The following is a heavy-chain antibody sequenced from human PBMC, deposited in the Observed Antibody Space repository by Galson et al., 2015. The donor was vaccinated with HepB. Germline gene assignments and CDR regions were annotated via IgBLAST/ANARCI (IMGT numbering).Heavy chain of an antibody. CDR1: GFTFSSYG. CDR3: ARELTVTEPRPRPDAFDI. V-gene: IGHV3-33*01. CDR2: IWYDGSNK. D-gene: IGHD4-17*01. Sequence: SLRLSCAASGFTFSSYGMHWVRQAPGKGLEGVAVIWYDGSNKYYADSVKGRFTISRDNSKNTLYLQMNSLRAEDTAVYYCARELTVTEPRPRPDAFDIWGQGTMVTVSS. J-gene: IGHJ3*02.